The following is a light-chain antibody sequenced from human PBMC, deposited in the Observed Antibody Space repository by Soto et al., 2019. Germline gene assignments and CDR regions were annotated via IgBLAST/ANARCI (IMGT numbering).Light chain of an antibody. Sequence: QSVLTQPPSVSGAPGQTITMSCSGSGSNVGASYDVHWYQILPGAGPRLLIYNNNNRPSGVPDRFSGSKSGTSASLAITGLRDEDEADYYCQSYDNILSSPLFGRGTKVNV. V-gene: IGLV1-40*01. CDR2: NNN. CDR3: QSYDNILSSPL. J-gene: IGLJ3*02. CDR1: GSNVGASYD.